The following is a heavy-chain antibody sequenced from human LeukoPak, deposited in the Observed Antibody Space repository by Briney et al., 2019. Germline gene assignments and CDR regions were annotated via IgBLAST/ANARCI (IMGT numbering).Heavy chain of an antibody. CDR1: GFTFSSYS. V-gene: IGHV3-21*04. CDR3: ANGPRKHIVVVTAMSRFDY. CDR2: ISSSSSYI. Sequence: GGSLRLPCAASGFTFSSYSMNWVRQAPGKGLEWVSSISSSSSYIYYADSVKGRFTISRDNAKNSLYLQMNSLRAEDTAVYYCANGPRKHIVVVTAMSRFDYWGQGTLVTVSS. J-gene: IGHJ4*02. D-gene: IGHD2-21*02.